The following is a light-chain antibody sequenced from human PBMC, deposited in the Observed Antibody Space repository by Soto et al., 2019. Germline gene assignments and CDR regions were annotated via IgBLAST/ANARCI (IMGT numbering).Light chain of an antibody. CDR2: GAS. J-gene: IGKJ2*01. Sequence: EVVMTQSPATLSVSPGDRATLSCRASQSVNSNLAWYQQKPGQAPRLLIYGASTRSTGIPARFSGSGSGTEFTLTISSLQSEDFAVYYCQQYNNGPYTFGQGTKLEIK. V-gene: IGKV3-15*01. CDR1: QSVNSN. CDR3: QQYNNGPYT.